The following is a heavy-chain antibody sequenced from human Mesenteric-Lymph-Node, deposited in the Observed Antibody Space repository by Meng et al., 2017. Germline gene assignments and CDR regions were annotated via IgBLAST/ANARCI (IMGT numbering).Heavy chain of an antibody. J-gene: IGHJ4*02. CDR2: FFTGTGGP. D-gene: IGHD3-16*01. V-gene: IGHV3-23*03. CDR3: AKLTSS. Sequence: EVQLVESGGGLVQPGGSLRLSCAVPGFTLSTNGLSWVRQAPGKGLEWVACFFTGTGGPSYADSVKGRFTISRDNSKNTLYLQMNSLRAEDTAVYYCAKLTSSWGQGTLVTVSS. CDR1: GFTLSTNG.